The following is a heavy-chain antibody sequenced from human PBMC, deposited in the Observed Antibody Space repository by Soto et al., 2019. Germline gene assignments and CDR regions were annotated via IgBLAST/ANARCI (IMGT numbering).Heavy chain of an antibody. J-gene: IGHJ4*02. Sequence: EVQVVESGGDLVKPGGSLRLSCVTSGFMFSSARMSWVRQAPGKGLEWVGRIKSKSDGGARDYAAPVKGRFSTSRDDSKNTVYLQMNSLRAEDTAVYYCVEGWNDFWGQGTLVTVSS. CDR3: VEGWNDF. V-gene: IGHV3-15*01. CDR2: IKSKSDGGAR. D-gene: IGHD1-1*01. CDR1: GFMFSSAR.